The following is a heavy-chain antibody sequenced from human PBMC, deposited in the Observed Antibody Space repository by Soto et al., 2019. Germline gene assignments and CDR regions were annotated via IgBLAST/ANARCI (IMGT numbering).Heavy chain of an antibody. CDR2: ISSSSSYI. V-gene: IGHV3-21*01. Sequence: EVQLVESGGGLVKAGGSLRLSCAASGFTFSSYSMNWVRQAPGKGLEWVSSISSSSSYIYYADSVKGRFTISRDNAKNSLYLQMNSLRAEDTAVYYCARDSRGTTVTTVDYWGQGTLVTVSS. J-gene: IGHJ4*02. CDR1: GFTFSSYS. CDR3: ARDSRGTTVTTVDY. D-gene: IGHD4-17*01.